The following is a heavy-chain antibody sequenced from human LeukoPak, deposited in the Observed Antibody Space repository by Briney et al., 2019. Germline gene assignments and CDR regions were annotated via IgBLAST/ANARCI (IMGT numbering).Heavy chain of an antibody. D-gene: IGHD3-10*01. CDR3: ARDGDSVAFDI. J-gene: IGHJ3*02. CDR2: IYSGGST. Sequence: GGSLRLSCAASGFTVSSNYMSGVRQAPGKGLEGVSVIYSGGSTYYADSVKGRFTISRDNSRNTLYLQMNSLRAADTAVYYCARDGDSVAFDIWGQGTMVTVSS. V-gene: IGHV3-53*01. CDR1: GFTVSSNY.